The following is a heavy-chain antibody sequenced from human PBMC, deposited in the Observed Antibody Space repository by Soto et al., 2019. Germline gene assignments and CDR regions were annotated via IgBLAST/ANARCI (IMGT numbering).Heavy chain of an antibody. CDR2: IYHSGST. J-gene: IGHJ6*02. V-gene: IGHV4-30-2*01. CDR3: AKIAAAGTDYYYGMDV. D-gene: IGHD6-13*01. Sequence: SETLSLTCAVSGGSISSGGYSWSWIRQPPGKGLEWIGYIYHSGSTYYNPSLKSRVTISVDRSKNQFSLKLSSVTAADTAVYYCAKIAAAGTDYYYGMDVWGQGTTVTVSS. CDR1: GGSISSGGYS.